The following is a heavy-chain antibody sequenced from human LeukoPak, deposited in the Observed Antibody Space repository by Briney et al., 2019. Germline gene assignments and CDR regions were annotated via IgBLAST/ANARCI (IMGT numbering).Heavy chain of an antibody. D-gene: IGHD2-2*01. V-gene: IGHV4-59*01. J-gene: IGHJ5*02. CDR1: GGSISSYY. CDR3: ARGVLVPALNWFDP. CDR2: IYYSGTPT. Sequence: SETLSLTCTVSGGSISSYYWSWIRQPPGKGLEWIGYIYYSGTPTNYNPSLKSRVTISIDASRNQFSLKLSSVTAADTAVYYCARGVLVPALNWFDPWGQGTLVTVSS.